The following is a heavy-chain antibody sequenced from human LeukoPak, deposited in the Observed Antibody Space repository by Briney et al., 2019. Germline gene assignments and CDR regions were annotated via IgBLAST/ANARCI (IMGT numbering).Heavy chain of an antibody. CDR3: AGGPVDGYNSYFDY. CDR2: IIPIFGIA. V-gene: IGHV1-69*04. J-gene: IGHJ4*02. D-gene: IGHD5-24*01. CDR1: GGTFSSYA. Sequence: GASVKVSCKASGGTFSSYAISWVRQAPGQGLEWMGRIIPIFGIANYAQKFQGRVTITADKSTSTAYMELSSLRSEDTAVYYCAGGPVDGYNSYFDYWGQETLVTVSS.